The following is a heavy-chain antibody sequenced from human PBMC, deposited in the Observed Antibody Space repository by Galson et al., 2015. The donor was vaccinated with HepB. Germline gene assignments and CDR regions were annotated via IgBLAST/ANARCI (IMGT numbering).Heavy chain of an antibody. J-gene: IGHJ6*03. Sequence: SLRLSCAASGFTFSSYSMNWVRQAPGKGLEWVSSISSSSSYIYYAGSVKGRFTISRDNAKNSLYLQMNSLRAEDTAVYYCARDGYGSGSYYPYYYYYYMDVWGKGTTVTVSS. CDR2: ISSSSSYI. V-gene: IGHV3-21*01. CDR3: ARDGYGSGSYYPYYYYYYMDV. D-gene: IGHD3-10*01. CDR1: GFTFSSYS.